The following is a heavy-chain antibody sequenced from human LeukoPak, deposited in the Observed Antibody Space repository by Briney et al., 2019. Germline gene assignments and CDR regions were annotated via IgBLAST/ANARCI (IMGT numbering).Heavy chain of an antibody. CDR2: IIPIFGTA. J-gene: IGHJ6*03. CDR3: ARGTTTAPWELLMNYYYMDV. D-gene: IGHD1-26*01. CDR1: GGTFISYA. V-gene: IGHV1-69*05. Sequence: EASVTVSFKASGGTFISYAISWVRQAPGQGGEWMGGIIPIFGTANYAQKFQGRGTITTDESTSTAYMELSSLRAEDTAVYYCARGTTTAPWELLMNYYYMDVWGKGTTVTVPS.